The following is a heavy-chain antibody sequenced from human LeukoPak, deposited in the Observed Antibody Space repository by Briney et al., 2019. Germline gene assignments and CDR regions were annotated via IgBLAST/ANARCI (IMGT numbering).Heavy chain of an antibody. CDR1: GYRFSDYY. V-gene: IGHV5-51*01. CDR3: ARHYVPSGLALPDY. J-gene: IGHJ4*02. CDR2: IYPGDSDL. D-gene: IGHD3-16*01. Sequence: HGESLKISCKTSGYRFSDYYIGWVRQRPGKGLEWMGIIYPGDSDLRYSPSFQGQVTISADKSIRTAYLHWSSLEASDTAMYYCARHYVPSGLALPDYWGQGTLVTVSS.